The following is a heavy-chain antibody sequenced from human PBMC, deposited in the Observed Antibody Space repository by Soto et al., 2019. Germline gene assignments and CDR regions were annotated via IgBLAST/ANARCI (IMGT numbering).Heavy chain of an antibody. CDR2: IYYSGST. CDR3: AKGGYDYGYFDY. CDR1: GGSISSYY. D-gene: IGHD5-12*01. V-gene: IGHV4-59*01. Sequence: SETLSLTCTVSGGSISSYYWSWIRQPPGKGLEWIGYIYYSGSTNYNPSLKSRVTISVDTSKNQFSLKLSSVTAADTAVYYCAKGGYDYGYFDYWGQGTLVTVSS. J-gene: IGHJ4*02.